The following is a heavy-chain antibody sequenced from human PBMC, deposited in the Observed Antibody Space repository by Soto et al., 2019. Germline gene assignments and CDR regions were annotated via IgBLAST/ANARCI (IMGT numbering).Heavy chain of an antibody. Sequence: SVKVSCKASGGTFSSYAISWVRQAPGQGLEWMGGIIPIFGTANYAQKFQGRVTITADESTSTAYMELSSLRSEDTAVYYCARANWNDATPFDYWGQGTLVTVSS. V-gene: IGHV1-69*13. CDR3: ARANWNDATPFDY. J-gene: IGHJ4*02. CDR1: GGTFSSYA. D-gene: IGHD1-1*01. CDR2: IIPIFGTA.